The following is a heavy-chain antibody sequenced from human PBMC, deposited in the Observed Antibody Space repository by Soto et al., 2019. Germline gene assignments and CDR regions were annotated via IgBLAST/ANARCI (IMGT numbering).Heavy chain of an antibody. Sequence: GGSLRLSCATSGLTFSNYAMSWVRQAPGGGLEWVSSMSGSSSTTYYADSVKGRFTISRDRSKNTLYLQMSSLRDEDTALYYCAKNQERELPRVIDFWGQGTLVTVSS. J-gene: IGHJ4*02. V-gene: IGHV3-23*01. CDR2: MSGSSSTT. D-gene: IGHD5-18*01. CDR3: AKNQERELPRVIDF. CDR1: GLTFSNYA.